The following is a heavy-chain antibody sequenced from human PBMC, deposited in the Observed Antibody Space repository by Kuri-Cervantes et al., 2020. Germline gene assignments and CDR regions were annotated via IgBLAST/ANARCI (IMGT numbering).Heavy chain of an antibody. CDR2: INHSGST. D-gene: IGHD3-22*01. Sequence: SETLSLTCAVYGGSFSGYCWSWICQPPGKGLEWIGKINHSGSTNYNPSLKSRVTISVDTSKTQFSLKLSSVTAAGTAVYYCARAYYYDSSGFYYRPVSPYFQHRGQGTLVTVSS. CDR3: ARAYYYDSSGFYYRPVSPYFQH. CDR1: GGSFSGYC. J-gene: IGHJ1*01. V-gene: IGHV4-34*01.